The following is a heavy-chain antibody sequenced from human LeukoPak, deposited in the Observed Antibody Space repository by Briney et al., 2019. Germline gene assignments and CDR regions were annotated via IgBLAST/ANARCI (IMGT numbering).Heavy chain of an antibody. CDR2: ISSSGSTI. CDR3: ARVRAMIVDY. V-gene: IGHV3-48*03. CDR1: GFTFSSYG. Sequence: GGSLRLSCAASGFTFSSYGMNWVRQAPGKGLEWVSYISSSGSTIYYADSVKGRFTISRDNAKNSLYLQMNSLRAEDTAVYYCARVRAMIVDYWGQGTLVTVSS. D-gene: IGHD3-22*01. J-gene: IGHJ4*02.